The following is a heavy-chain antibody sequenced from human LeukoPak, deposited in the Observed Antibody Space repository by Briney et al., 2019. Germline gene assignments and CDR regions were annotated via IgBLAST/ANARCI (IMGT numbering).Heavy chain of an antibody. J-gene: IGHJ5*02. V-gene: IGHV4-34*01. Sequence: SETLSLTCAVYGGSFSGYYWSWIRQPPGKGLEWIGEINHSGSTNYNPSLKSRVTISVDTSKNQFSLKLSSVTAADTAVYYCARARVRGHIHKAGYNWFDPWGQGTLVTVSS. CDR3: ARARVRGHIHKAGYNWFDP. D-gene: IGHD3-10*01. CDR2: INHSGST. CDR1: GGSFSGYY.